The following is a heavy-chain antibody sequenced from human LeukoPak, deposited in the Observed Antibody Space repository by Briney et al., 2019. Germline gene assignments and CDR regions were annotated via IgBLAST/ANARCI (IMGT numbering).Heavy chain of an antibody. CDR2: ISSSGSTI. CDR1: GFTFSSYE. Sequence: PGGSLRLSCAASGFTFSSYEMNWVRQAPGKGLEWVSYISSSGSTIYYADSVKGRFTISRDNAKNSLYLQMNSVRAEDTAVYYCAELGITMIGGVWGKGTTDTISS. D-gene: IGHD3-10*02. V-gene: IGHV3-48*03. CDR3: AELGITMIGGV. J-gene: IGHJ6*04.